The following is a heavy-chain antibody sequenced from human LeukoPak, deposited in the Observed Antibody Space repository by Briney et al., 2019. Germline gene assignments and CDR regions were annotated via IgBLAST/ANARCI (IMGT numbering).Heavy chain of an antibody. D-gene: IGHD3-22*01. CDR1: GGTFSSYA. CDR3: AREIVVVINPDYYYYGMDV. V-gene: IGHV1-69*13. Sequence: GASVKASCTASGGTFSSYAISWVRQAPGQGLEWMGGIIPIFGTANYAQKFQGRVTITADESTSTAYMELSSLRSEDTAVYYCAREIVVVINPDYYYYGMDVWGQGTTVTVSS. J-gene: IGHJ6*02. CDR2: IIPIFGTA.